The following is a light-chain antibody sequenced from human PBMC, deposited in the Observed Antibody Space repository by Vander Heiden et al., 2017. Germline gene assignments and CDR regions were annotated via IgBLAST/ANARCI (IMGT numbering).Light chain of an antibody. CDR1: QSISSW. J-gene: IGKJ4*01. Sequence: DIQMTQSPSTLSTSVGDRVTITCRASQSISSWLAWYQQKPGKAPKLLIYKASNLESGVPSRFSASGSGTEFTLTISSLQPDDFATYYCQQDNNYFNTFGGGTKLEIK. CDR2: KAS. CDR3: QQDNNYFNT. V-gene: IGKV1-5*03.